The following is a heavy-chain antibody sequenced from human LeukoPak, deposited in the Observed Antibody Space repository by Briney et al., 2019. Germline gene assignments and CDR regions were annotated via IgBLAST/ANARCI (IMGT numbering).Heavy chain of an antibody. D-gene: IGHD6-13*01. V-gene: IGHV3-30-3*01. CDR1: GFTFSSYA. Sequence: GGSLRLSCAASGFTFSSYAMHWVRQAPGKGLEWVAVISYDGSNKYYADSVKGRSTISRDNSKNTLYLQMSSLRAEDTAVYYCARDIAAAGRGFFDYWGQGTLVTVSS. CDR2: ISYDGSNK. J-gene: IGHJ4*02. CDR3: ARDIAAAGRGFFDY.